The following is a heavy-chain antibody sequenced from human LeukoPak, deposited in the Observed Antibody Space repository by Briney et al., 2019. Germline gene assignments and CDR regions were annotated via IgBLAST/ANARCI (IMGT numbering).Heavy chain of an antibody. CDR1: GASISSGAYS. D-gene: IGHD7-27*01. J-gene: IGHJ5*02. CDR3: AREFWVANAPGSWCDP. V-gene: IGHV4-30-2*01. CDR2: IFHSGHI. Sequence: SETLSLTCAVSGASISSGAYSWSWIRQPPGKGLEWIGYIFHSGHIFYNPSLKSRLTISVDTSKNQFSLMLSSVTVADTAVYYCAREFWVANAPGSWCDPWGQGFPVTVSS.